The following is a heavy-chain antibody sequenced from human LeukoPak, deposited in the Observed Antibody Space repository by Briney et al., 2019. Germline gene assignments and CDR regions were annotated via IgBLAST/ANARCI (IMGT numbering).Heavy chain of an antibody. Sequence: SETLSLTCTVSGGSISSSSYYWGWIRQPPGKGLEWIGSIYYSGSTYYNPSLKSRVTVSVDTSKNQFSLKLSSVTAADTAVYYCAGSGSDRDAFDIWGQGTMVTVSS. CDR3: AGSGSDRDAFDI. D-gene: IGHD3-10*01. CDR2: IYYSGST. J-gene: IGHJ3*02. V-gene: IGHV4-39*07. CDR1: GGSISSSSYY.